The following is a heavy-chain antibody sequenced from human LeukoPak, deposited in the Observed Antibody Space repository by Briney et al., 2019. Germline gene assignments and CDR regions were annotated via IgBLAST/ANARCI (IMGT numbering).Heavy chain of an antibody. CDR1: GFTFSSYG. Sequence: GGSLRLSCAASGFTFSSYGMHWVRQAPGKGLEWVAVISYDGSNKYYADSVKGRFTISRDNSKNTLYLQMNSLRAEDTAVYYCAKDRAVVVAATPVDYWGQGTLVTVSS. CDR2: ISYDGSNK. V-gene: IGHV3-30*18. CDR3: AKDRAVVVAATPVDY. D-gene: IGHD2-15*01. J-gene: IGHJ4*02.